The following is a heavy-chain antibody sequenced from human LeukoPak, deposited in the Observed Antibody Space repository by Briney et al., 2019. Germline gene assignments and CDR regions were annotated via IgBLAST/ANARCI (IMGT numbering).Heavy chain of an antibody. CDR2: IIPIFGTA. D-gene: IGHD3-22*01. CDR1: GGTFSSYA. V-gene: IGHV1-69*05. CDR3: ARGYYDSSGYYWDEYFQH. J-gene: IGHJ1*01. Sequence: GASVKASCKASGGTFSSYAISWVRQAPGQGLEWMGGIIPIFGTANYAQKFQGRVTITTDESTSTAYMELSSLRSEDTAVYYCARGYYDSSGYYWDEYFQHWGQGTLVTISS.